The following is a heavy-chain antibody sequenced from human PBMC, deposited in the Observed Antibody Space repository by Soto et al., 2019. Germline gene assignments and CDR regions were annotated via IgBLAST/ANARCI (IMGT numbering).Heavy chain of an antibody. CDR1: GFTFSSYS. CDR3: ADLSRYCTSSNCD. V-gene: IGHV3-23*01. D-gene: IGHD2-2*01. Sequence: DVRLLESGGGLVQPGGSLRLSCAASGFTFSSYSMSWVRQAPGKGLEWVSTIGTSASTYYGDSVRGRFTISRDNSRNTLYLQVKSLGAEDMAVYYCADLSRYCTSSNCDWGQGTLVTVSS. CDR2: IGTSAST. J-gene: IGHJ4*02.